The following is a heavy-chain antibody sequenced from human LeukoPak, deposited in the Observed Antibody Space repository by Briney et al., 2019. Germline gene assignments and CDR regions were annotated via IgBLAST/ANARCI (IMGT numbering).Heavy chain of an antibody. CDR3: GNNLPQNIISYNYVGYYFYY. CDR1: GPISPSIY. V-gene: IGHV3-23*01. J-gene: IGHJ4*02. D-gene: IGHD3-22*01. CDR2: ISGSGGRT. Sequence: PGGSLRLSWPVDGPISPSIYVGCDSQAPGKGLEWVSAISGSGGRTYYADSVKGRFTISRDNSKNTLYLQMNSLRAEDTVVYYCGNNLPQNIISYNYVGYYFYYWGQGTLVTVSS.